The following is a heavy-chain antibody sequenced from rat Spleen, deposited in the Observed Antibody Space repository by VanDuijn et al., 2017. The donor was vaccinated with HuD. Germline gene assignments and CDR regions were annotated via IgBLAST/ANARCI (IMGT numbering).Heavy chain of an antibody. CDR1: GFTFSSYW. CDR2: ITNTGGIT. CDR3: TRGYGYNYDWYAY. V-gene: IGHV5-31*01. D-gene: IGHD1-4*01. Sequence: EVQLVESGGGLVQPGRSLKLSCVASGFTFSSYWMYWIRQAPGKGLEWVASITNTGGITYYPDSVKGRFTISRDNARSTLYLQMNSLRSEDTATYYCTRGYGYNYDWYAYWGQGTLVTVSS. J-gene: IGHJ3*01.